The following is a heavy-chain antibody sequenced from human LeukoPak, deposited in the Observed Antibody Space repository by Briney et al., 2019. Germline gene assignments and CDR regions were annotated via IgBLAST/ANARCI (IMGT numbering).Heavy chain of an antibody. CDR3: ARDKVVVASGSFDP. Sequence: SETLSLTCTVSGGSISSSSYYWGWIRQPPGKGLEWIGYIYYSGSTYYNPSLKSRVTISVDTSKNQFSLKLSSVTAADTAVYYCARDKVVVASGSFDPWGQGTLVTVSS. V-gene: IGHV4-30-4*08. J-gene: IGHJ5*02. CDR2: IYYSGST. CDR1: GGSISSSSYY. D-gene: IGHD2-15*01.